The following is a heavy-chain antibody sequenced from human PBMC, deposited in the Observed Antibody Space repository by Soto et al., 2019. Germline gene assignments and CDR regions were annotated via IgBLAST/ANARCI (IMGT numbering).Heavy chain of an antibody. V-gene: IGHV1-18*01. CDR2: ISAYNGNT. J-gene: IGHJ4*02. Sequence: QVQLVQSGAAVKKPGASVKVSCKASGYTFTNFGISWVRQAPGQGLEWMGWISAYNGNTNYAQNFQGRVTMTTDTSTRTACRERRSLRSGDTAEYYWARGVPPLDYWGQGTLVTGSS. CDR1: GYTFTNFG. CDR3: ARGVPPLDY.